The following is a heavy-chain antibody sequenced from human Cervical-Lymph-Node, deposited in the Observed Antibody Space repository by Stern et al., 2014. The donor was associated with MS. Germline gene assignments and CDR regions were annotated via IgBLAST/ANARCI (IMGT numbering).Heavy chain of an antibody. CDR1: GFTFGSHT. D-gene: IGHD6-19*01. CDR2: ISYDGSNQ. CDR3: AKPAVARYFDY. Sequence: QVQLVASGGGVVQPGRSLRLSCAASGFTFGSHTMHWVRKAPGKGLDWVAVISYDGSNQHYADSVKGRFTISRDNSNNTLYLQMNSLRPEDTAVYYCAKPAVARYFDYWGQGTQVTVSS. J-gene: IGHJ4*02. V-gene: IGHV3-30-3*02.